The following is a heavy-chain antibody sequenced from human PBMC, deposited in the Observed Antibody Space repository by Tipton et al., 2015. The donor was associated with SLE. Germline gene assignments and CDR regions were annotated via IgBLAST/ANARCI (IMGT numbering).Heavy chain of an antibody. CDR1: GGSISSGSYY. V-gene: IGHV4-61*02. CDR2: IYTSGST. Sequence: TLSLTCTVSGGSISSGSYYWSWIRQPAGKGLEWIGRIYTSGSTNYNPSLKSRVTISVDTSKNQFSLKLSSVTAADTAVYYCARGRIAVAGNLFDYWGQGTLVTVSS. CDR3: ARGRIAVAGNLFDY. D-gene: IGHD6-19*01. J-gene: IGHJ4*02.